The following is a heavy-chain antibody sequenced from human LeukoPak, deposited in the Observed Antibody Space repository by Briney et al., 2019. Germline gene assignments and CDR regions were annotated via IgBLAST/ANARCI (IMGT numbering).Heavy chain of an antibody. V-gene: IGHV3-30-3*01. Sequence: GRSLILSCAASGFTFSSYAMHWVRQAPGKGLEWVAVISYDGSNKYYADSVKGRFTISRDNSKNTLYLQMNSLRAEDTAVYYCARDGSNYDFWSGYYAPPTLYGMDVWGQGTTVTVSS. CDR3: ARDGSNYDFWSGYYAPPTLYGMDV. CDR1: GFTFSSYA. D-gene: IGHD3-3*01. J-gene: IGHJ6*02. CDR2: ISYDGSNK.